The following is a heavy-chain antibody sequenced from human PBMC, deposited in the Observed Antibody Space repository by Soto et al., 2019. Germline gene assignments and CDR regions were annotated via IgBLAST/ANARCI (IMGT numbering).Heavy chain of an antibody. V-gene: IGHV4-34*01. J-gene: IGHJ5*02. Sequence: PSETLSLTCAVYGGSVNGYYWNWIRQPPGKGLEWIGEINHTGGTHYNPSLKSRVTMSVDTSKNQFSLRLSSVTAADTAIYYCATSLKVFGLLIPPFDTWGQGTQVTVPS. CDR2: INHTGGT. CDR1: GGSVNGYY. D-gene: IGHD3-3*01. CDR3: ATSLKVFGLLIPPFDT.